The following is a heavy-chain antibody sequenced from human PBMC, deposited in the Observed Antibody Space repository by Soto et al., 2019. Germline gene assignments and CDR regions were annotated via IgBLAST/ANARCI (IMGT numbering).Heavy chain of an antibody. CDR2: IYDDDSDT. V-gene: IGHV5-51*01. J-gene: IGHJ3*02. Sequence: GESLKISCQGSGYTFTSYWLGWVRQMPGNGLEWMGFIYDDDSDTRYNPSFQGQVTISADKSISTAYLQQISLKASDTAMYYCARRARGQSSGYYLHSFDIWGQGTMVTVSS. CDR3: ARRARGQSSGYYLHSFDI. CDR1: GYTFTSYW. D-gene: IGHD3-22*01.